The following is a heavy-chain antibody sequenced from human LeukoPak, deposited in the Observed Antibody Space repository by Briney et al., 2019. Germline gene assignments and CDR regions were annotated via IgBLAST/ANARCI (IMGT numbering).Heavy chain of an antibody. D-gene: IGHD3-22*01. V-gene: IGHV1-2*02. Sequence: ASVKVSCKASGYTFTGYYMHWVRQAPGQGLEWMGWINPNSGGTNYAQKFQGRVTMTRDTPISTAYMELSRLRSDDTAVYYCARKYYYDSSGFDYWGQGTLVTVSS. CDR3: ARKYYYDSSGFDY. J-gene: IGHJ4*02. CDR1: GYTFTGYY. CDR2: INPNSGGT.